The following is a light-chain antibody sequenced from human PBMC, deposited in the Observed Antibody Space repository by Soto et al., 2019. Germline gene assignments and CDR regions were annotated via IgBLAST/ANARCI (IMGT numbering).Light chain of an antibody. V-gene: IGLV1-51*01. CDR1: SSNIGESF. Sequence: QSVLTQPPSVSAAPGQKVTISCSGSSSNIGESFVSWYQHLPGTAPKVVIYDSNKRPSGIPDRFSGSQSGTSATLAITGLRTGDEADYYCGTWDSGLNSGIFGGGTQLTVL. CDR3: GTWDSGLNSGI. J-gene: IGLJ2*01. CDR2: DSN.